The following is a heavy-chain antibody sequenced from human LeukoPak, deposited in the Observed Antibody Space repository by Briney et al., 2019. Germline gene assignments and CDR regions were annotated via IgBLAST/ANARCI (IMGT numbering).Heavy chain of an antibody. CDR1: GFTFSNYN. Sequence: GGSLRLSCAASGFTFSNYNLNWVRQAPGKGLEWVSSITGSSSYIYYADSVKGRFTISRDNAKNSLYLQMNSLRAEDTAVYYCARTGFDFWSGYFGPWGQGTLVTVSS. D-gene: IGHD3-3*01. J-gene: IGHJ5*02. V-gene: IGHV3-21*01. CDR3: ARTGFDFWSGYFGP. CDR2: ITGSSSYI.